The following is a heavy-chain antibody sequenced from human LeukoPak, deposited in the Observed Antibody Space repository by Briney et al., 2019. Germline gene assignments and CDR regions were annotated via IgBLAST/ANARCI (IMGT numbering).Heavy chain of an antibody. V-gene: IGHV3-11*06. CDR3: ARGGRNDLRSWFDP. D-gene: IGHD1-1*01. J-gene: IGHJ5*02. Sequence: PGGSLRLSCAASGFSFRTYDMIWIRQAPGKGLEWVSHISSSTSDYRRHAESVRGRFTISRDNAKNSVYLEMNGLTKNDTAVYFCARGGRNDLRSWFDPWGQGTVVTVSS. CDR1: GFSFRTYD. CDR2: ISSSTSDYR.